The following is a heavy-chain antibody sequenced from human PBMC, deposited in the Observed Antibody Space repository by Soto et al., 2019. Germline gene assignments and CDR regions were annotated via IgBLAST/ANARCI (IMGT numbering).Heavy chain of an antibody. CDR1: GFTFSSYG. CDR2: ISYDGSNK. J-gene: IGHJ4*02. Sequence: QVQLVESGGGVVQPGRSLRLSCAASGFTFSSYGMHWVRQAPGKGLEWVAVISYDGSNKYYADSVKGRFTISRDNSKNTLYLQMNSLRAEDTAAYYCAKERDQGIAARDYWGQGTLVTVSS. D-gene: IGHD6-6*01. CDR3: AKERDQGIAARDY. V-gene: IGHV3-30*18.